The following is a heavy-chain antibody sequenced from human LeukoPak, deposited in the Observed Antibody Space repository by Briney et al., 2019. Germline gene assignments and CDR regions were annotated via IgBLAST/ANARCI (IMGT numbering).Heavy chain of an antibody. D-gene: IGHD3-3*01. CDR3: AMSGITIFGPAIGGPSYMDV. CDR2: IYYSGST. V-gene: IGHV4-59*12. Sequence: SETLSLTCTVSGGSISSYYWSWIRQPPGKGLEWIGYIYYSGSTNYNPSLKSRVTISVDTSKNQFSLKLSSVTAADTAVYYCAMSGITIFGPAIGGPSYMDVWGKGTTVTVSS. CDR1: GGSISSYY. J-gene: IGHJ6*03.